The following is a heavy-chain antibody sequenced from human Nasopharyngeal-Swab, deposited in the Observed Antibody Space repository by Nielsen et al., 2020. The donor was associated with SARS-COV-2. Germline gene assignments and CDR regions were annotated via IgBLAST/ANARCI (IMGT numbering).Heavy chain of an antibody. CDR1: GGSITISTYY. V-gene: IGHV4-39*01. CDR3: ARHGQGITIFGVVSRYGMDV. Sequence: GSLRLSCTVSGGSITISTYYWGWIRQPPGTGLEWIGSVYYSGSTYYNPSLKSRVTISVDTSKNQFSLKLSSVTAADTAVYYCARHGQGITIFGVVSRYGMDVWGQGTTVTVSS. J-gene: IGHJ6*02. CDR2: VYYSGST. D-gene: IGHD3-3*01.